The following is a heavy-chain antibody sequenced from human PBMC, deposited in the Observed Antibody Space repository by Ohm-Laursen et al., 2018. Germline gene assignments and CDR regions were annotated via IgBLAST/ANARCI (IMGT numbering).Heavy chain of an antibody. J-gene: IGHJ4*01. D-gene: IGHD2-8*01. V-gene: IGHV3-23*01. CDR3: AKDPNGDYAF. Sequence: SLRLSCTATGFTFSSYAMSWVRQAPGKGLEWVSAISGSGGSTYYADSVKGRFTIFRDNSKNTLYLQMNSLRAEDTAVYYCAKDPNGDYAFWGQGTLVTVSS. CDR1: GFTFSSYA. CDR2: ISGSGGST.